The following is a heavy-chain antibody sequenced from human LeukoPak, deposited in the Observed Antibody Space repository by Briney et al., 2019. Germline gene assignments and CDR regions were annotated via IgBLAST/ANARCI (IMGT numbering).Heavy chain of an antibody. J-gene: IGHJ4*02. D-gene: IGHD3-22*01. CDR3: ARVPAYYYDSSGYYYFDY. CDR1: GGSISGYY. CDR2: IYYSGSA. V-gene: IGHV4-59*08. Sequence: SETLSLTCTVSGGSISGYYWSWIRQPPGKGLEWIGYIYYSGSANYNPSLKSRVTISVDTSKNQFSLKLSSVTAAGTAVYYCARVPAYYYDSSGYYYFDYWGQGTLVTVSS.